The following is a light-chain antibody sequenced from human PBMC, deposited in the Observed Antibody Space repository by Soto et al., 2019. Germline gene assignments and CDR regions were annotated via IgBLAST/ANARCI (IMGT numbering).Light chain of an antibody. CDR1: QGVCSY. J-gene: IGKJ4*01. CDR2: DAS. V-gene: IGKV3-11*01. CDR3: QHRSNWLA. Sequence: ILFTQSPAPPVLSPREKTTLPCRGRQGVCSYLAWYQQKPGQAPRLLLYDASNRATGIPARFSGSGSGTDFTLTITSLEPEDFAVYYCQHRSNWLAFGGGTKVEIK.